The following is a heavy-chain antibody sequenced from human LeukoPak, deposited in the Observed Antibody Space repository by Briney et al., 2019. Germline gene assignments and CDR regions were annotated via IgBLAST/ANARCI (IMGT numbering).Heavy chain of an antibody. J-gene: IGHJ4*02. V-gene: IGHV4-59*01. D-gene: IGHD4-11*01. Sequence: PSETLSLTCTVSGGSISSYYWSWIRQPAGKGLEWIGYIYSSGSTNYNPSLKSRVTISVDTSKNQFSLRVTSVTAADTAVYYCARDDHSNYRFDYWGQGALVTISA. CDR1: GGSISSYY. CDR3: ARDDHSNYRFDY. CDR2: IYSSGST.